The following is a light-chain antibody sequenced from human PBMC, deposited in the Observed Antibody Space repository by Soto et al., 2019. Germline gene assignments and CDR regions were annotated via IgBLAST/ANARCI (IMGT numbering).Light chain of an antibody. CDR3: QQYGSSPLT. V-gene: IGKV3-20*01. CDR1: QSVSSSY. CDR2: GAS. Sequence: EIVLTQSPGTLSLSPGERATLSCRASQSVSSSYLAWYQQKPGQAPRLLIYGASSRATGIPDRFSGSGSGPDFTLTISRLEPEDFAVYYGQQYGSSPLTFGEGPRWRSN. J-gene: IGKJ4*01.